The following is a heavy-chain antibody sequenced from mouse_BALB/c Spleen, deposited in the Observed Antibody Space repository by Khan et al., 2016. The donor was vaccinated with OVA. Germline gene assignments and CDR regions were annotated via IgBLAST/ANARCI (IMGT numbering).Heavy chain of an antibody. CDR2: IWGGGTT. Sequence: QVQLKESGPGLVAPSQSLSITCTVSGFSLTDYGVGWLRQPPGKGLEWLGVIWGGGTTYYNSVLKSRLSISKDNSKSQVFLKMNSLQTDDTAMYYCAKLLWSHYYAMDYWGQGTSVTVSS. J-gene: IGHJ4*01. D-gene: IGHD1-1*02. CDR3: AKLLWSHYYAMDY. CDR1: GFSLTDYG. V-gene: IGHV2-6-5*01.